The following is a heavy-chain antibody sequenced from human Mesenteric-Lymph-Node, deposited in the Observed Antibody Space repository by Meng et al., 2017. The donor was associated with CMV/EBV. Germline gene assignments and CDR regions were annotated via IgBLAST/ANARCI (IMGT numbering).Heavy chain of an antibody. CDR3: AREDYDFWSGYRDYFDY. V-gene: IGHV3-43*01. D-gene: IGHD3-3*01. CDR1: GFTFDDYT. J-gene: IGHJ4*02. CDR2: ISWDGGST. Sequence: GESLKISCAASGFTFDDYTMHWVRQAPGKGLEWVSLISWDGGSTYYADSVKGRFTISRDNAKNSLYLQMNSLRAEDTAVYYCAREDYDFWSGYRDYFDYWGQGTLVTVSS.